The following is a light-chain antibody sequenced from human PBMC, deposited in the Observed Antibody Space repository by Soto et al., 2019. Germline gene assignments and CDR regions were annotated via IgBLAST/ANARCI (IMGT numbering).Light chain of an antibody. Sequence: EIVLTQSPGTLSLSPGERATLSCRASQSVSSSYLAWYQQKPGQAPRLLIYGASSRATGIPDRFSGSGSGTDFTLTISRLEPEDFAVYYCQKYGSSPPITFGQGTRLEXK. CDR3: QKYGSSPPIT. V-gene: IGKV3-20*01. CDR2: GAS. CDR1: QSVSSSY. J-gene: IGKJ5*01.